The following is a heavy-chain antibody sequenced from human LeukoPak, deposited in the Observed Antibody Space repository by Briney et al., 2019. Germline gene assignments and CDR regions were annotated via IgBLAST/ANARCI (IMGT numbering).Heavy chain of an antibody. V-gene: IGHV3-7*01. J-gene: IGHJ4*02. Sequence: AGGSLRLSCAASGFTFSSYWMSWVRQAPGKRLEWVANIEQEVSEKYYLDSVKGRFTISRDNVKNSLYLQMNSLRAEDTAVYYCARRWVSGSNFDYWGQGTLVTVSS. D-gene: IGHD1-14*01. CDR3: ARRWVSGSNFDY. CDR2: IEQEVSEK. CDR1: GFTFSSYW.